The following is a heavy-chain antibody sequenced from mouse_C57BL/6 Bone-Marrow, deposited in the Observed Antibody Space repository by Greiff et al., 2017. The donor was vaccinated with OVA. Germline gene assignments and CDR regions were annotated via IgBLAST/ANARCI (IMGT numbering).Heavy chain of an antibody. D-gene: IGHD2-4*01. J-gene: IGHJ3*01. V-gene: IGHV1-53*01. CDR2: LNTSNGGT. CDR3: AIYYEYV. Sequence: QVQLQQPGTELVKPGASVKLSCKASGYTFTSYWMHWVKQRPGPGLEWIGNLNTSNGGTYYKEKLKGKATLTEDKSTSTAYMQLSSLTSEDSAVYYGAIYYEYVWGQGTLVTVSA. CDR1: GYTFTSYW.